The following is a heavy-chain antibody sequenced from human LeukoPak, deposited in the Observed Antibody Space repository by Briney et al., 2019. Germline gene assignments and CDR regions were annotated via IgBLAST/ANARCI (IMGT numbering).Heavy chain of an antibody. Sequence: ASVKVSCKASGYTFTSYYMHWVRQAPGQGLEWMGIINPSGGSTSYAQKFQGRVTMTRDTSTSTVYMELSSLRSEDAAVYYCARANSGATYFDYWGQGTLVTVSS. CDR2: INPSGGST. CDR1: GYTFTSYY. V-gene: IGHV1-46*01. D-gene: IGHD1-26*01. J-gene: IGHJ4*02. CDR3: ARANSGATYFDY.